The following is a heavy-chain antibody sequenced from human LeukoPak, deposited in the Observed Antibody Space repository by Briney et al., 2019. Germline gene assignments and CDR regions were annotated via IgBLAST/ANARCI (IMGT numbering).Heavy chain of an antibody. CDR3: ARDRSYGDYVFEDAFDI. Sequence: SETLSLTCTVSGGSISSGGYYRRWIRQHPGKGLEWIGYIYYSGSTYYNPSLKSRVTISVDTSKNQFSLKLGSVTAADTAVYYCARDRSYGDYVFEDAFDIWGQGTMVTVSS. V-gene: IGHV4-31*03. CDR1: GGSISSGGYY. J-gene: IGHJ3*02. D-gene: IGHD4-17*01. CDR2: IYYSGST.